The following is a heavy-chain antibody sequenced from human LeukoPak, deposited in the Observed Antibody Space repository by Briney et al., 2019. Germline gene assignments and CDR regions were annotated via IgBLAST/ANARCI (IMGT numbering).Heavy chain of an antibody. CDR2: INHGGST. J-gene: IGHJ4*02. Sequence: SETLSLTCAVYGGSFSGYYWNWIRRPPGKGLEWIGEINHGGSTNYHPSLKSRVTISVDTSKNQFSLKLSSVTAADTAVYYCARGGAVAGDPFDYWGQGTLVTVSS. CDR3: ARGGAVAGDPFDY. V-gene: IGHV4-34*01. CDR1: GGSFSGYY. D-gene: IGHD6-19*01.